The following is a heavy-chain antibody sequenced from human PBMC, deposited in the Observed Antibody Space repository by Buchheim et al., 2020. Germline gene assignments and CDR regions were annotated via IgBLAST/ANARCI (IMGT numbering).Heavy chain of an antibody. J-gene: IGHJ6*02. V-gene: IGHV3-30*18. CDR3: AKDDSTYDFWSDYYHSVYYYGMDV. D-gene: IGHD3-3*01. CDR2: ISSDGSNK. Sequence: QVQLVESGGGVVQPGRSLRLSCAASGFTFSSYGMHWVRQAPGKGLEWVAVISSDGSNKYYADSVKGRFTISRANSKNTLYLQMNSLRAEDTAVYYCAKDDSTYDFWSDYYHSVYYYGMDVWGQGTT. CDR1: GFTFSSYG.